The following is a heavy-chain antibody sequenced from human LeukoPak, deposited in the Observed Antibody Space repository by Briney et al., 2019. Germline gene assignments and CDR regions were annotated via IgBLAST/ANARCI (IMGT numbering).Heavy chain of an antibody. CDR3: ARFLTHCSSTSCYLRGWFDP. D-gene: IGHD2-2*01. J-gene: IGHJ5*02. V-gene: IGHV1-8*01. Sequence: ASVKVSCKASGYTFTSYDINWVRQATGQGLEWMGWMNPNIGNTGYAQKFQGRVTMTRNTSISTAYMELGSLRSEDTAVYYCARFLTHCSSTSCYLRGWFDPWGQGTLVTVSS. CDR1: GYTFTSYD. CDR2: MNPNIGNT.